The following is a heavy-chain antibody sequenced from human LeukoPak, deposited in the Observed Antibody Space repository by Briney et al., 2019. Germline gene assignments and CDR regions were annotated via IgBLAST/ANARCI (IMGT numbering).Heavy chain of an antibody. Sequence: SETLSLTCTVSGGSISSYYWSWIRQPPGKGLEWIGYIYYSGSTDYNPSLKSRVTISVDTSKNQFSLKLSSVTAADTAVYYCARVSPLYCSGGSCCWGEDYWGQGTLVTVSS. CDR2: IYYSGST. CDR1: GGSISSYY. V-gene: IGHV4-59*01. D-gene: IGHD2-15*01. J-gene: IGHJ4*02. CDR3: ARVSPLYCSGGSCCWGEDY.